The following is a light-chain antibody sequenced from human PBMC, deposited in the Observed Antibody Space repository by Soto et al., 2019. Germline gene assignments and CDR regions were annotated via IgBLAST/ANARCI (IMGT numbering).Light chain of an antibody. CDR1: SSDIGGYNY. V-gene: IGLV1-44*01. J-gene: IGLJ3*02. CDR3: AAWDDSLNGRV. Sequence: QSVLTQPASVSGSPGQSITISCTGTSSDIGGYNYVSWYQQLPLSAPNLLIYSNNQRPSGVPDRFSGSKSATSASLAISGLQSEDEADYYCAAWDDSLNGRVFGGGTKLTVL. CDR2: SNN.